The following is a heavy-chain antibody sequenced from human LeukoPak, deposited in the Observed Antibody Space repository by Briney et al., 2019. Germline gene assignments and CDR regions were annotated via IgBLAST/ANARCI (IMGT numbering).Heavy chain of an antibody. CDR2: ISGSGGST. CDR3: AKSPDVAGTGRFDY. V-gene: IGHV3-23*01. J-gene: IGHJ4*02. CDR1: GFTFSSYA. Sequence: PGGSLRVSGAGSGFTFSSYAMNWVRQAPGKGLEWVSGISGSGGSTYYADSVKGRFSISRDDSKNTLYLQMNSLRAEDTAVYYCAKSPDVAGTGRFDYWGQGTLVTVSS. D-gene: IGHD6-19*01.